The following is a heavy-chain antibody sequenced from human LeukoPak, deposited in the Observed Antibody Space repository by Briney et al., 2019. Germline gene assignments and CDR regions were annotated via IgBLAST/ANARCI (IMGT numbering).Heavy chain of an antibody. D-gene: IGHD6-13*01. J-gene: IGHJ4*02. Sequence: GGSLRLSCAASGFSFSNSAMHWVRQAPGKGLEWVAVIANDGKYKKSADSVKGRFTISRDNSKNTLYLQMNSLRDENMAIYYCVKDRAPRAAAYYFDCWGQGTLVTVSS. CDR2: IANDGKYK. CDR3: VKDRAPRAAAYYFDC. CDR1: GFSFSNSA. V-gene: IGHV3-30*18.